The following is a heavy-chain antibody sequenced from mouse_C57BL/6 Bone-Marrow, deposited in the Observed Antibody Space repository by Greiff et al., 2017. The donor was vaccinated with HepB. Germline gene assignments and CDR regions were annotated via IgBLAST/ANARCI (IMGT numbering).Heavy chain of an antibody. D-gene: IGHD2-4*01. CDR1: GFSLTSYG. CDR2: IWSGGST. V-gene: IGHV2-2*01. CDR3: ARKGRYDYDGGYAMDY. J-gene: IGHJ4*01. Sequence: VKVVESGPGLVQPSQSLSITCTVSGFSLTSYGVHWVRQSPGKGLEWLGVIWSGGSTDYNAAFISRLSISKDNSKSQVFFKMNSLQADDTAIYYCARKGRYDYDGGYAMDYWGQGTSVTVSS.